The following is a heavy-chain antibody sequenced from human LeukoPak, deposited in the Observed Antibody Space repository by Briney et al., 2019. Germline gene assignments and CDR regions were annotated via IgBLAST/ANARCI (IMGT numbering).Heavy chain of an antibody. CDR2: IIPILGIA. Sequence: SVKVSCKASGGTFSSYAISWVRQAPGQGLEWMGRIIPILGIANYAQKFQGRVTITADKSTDTVFLELSSLRSQDTAVYYCARSSVTGHFDFWGQGTQVTVSS. CDR1: GGTFSSYA. D-gene: IGHD6-19*01. J-gene: IGHJ4*02. V-gene: IGHV1-69*04. CDR3: ARSSVTGHFDF.